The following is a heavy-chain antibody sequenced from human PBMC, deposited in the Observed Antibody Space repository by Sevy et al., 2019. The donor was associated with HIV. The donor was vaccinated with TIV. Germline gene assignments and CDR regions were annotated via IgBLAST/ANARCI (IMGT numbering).Heavy chain of an antibody. Sequence: GGSLRLSCAASGFTFSSYAMHWVRQAPGKGLEWVAVISYDGSNKYYAHSVKGRFTISRDNSKNTLYLQMNSLRAEDTAVYYCARDPGGDIVVVPAAILGWFDPWGQGTLVTVSS. CDR2: ISYDGSNK. CDR3: ARDPGGDIVVVPAAILGWFDP. V-gene: IGHV3-30*04. D-gene: IGHD2-2*02. CDR1: GFTFSSYA. J-gene: IGHJ5*02.